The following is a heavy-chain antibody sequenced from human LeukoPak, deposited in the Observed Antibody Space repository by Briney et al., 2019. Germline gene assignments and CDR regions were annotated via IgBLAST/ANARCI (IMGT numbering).Heavy chain of an antibody. Sequence: ASVKVSCKASGYTFTGYYMHWVRQAPGQGLEWMGWINPNSGGTNYAQKFQGWVTMTRDTSISTAYMELSRLRSDDTAVYYCARDMIGYSNGGGTNWFDPWGQGTLVTVSS. D-gene: IGHD6-19*01. CDR1: GYTFTGYY. J-gene: IGHJ5*02. CDR2: INPNSGGT. CDR3: ARDMIGYSNGGGTNWFDP. V-gene: IGHV1-2*04.